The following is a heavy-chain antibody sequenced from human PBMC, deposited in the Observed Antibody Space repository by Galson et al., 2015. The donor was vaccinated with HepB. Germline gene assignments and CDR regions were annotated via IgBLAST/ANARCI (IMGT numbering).Heavy chain of an antibody. D-gene: IGHD1-14*01. J-gene: IGHJ2*01. CDR1: GFTFNSYA. V-gene: IGHV3-21*01. CDR3: ARDTSIYHDFSWPQPRKAQNWSFDL. CDR2: ISSSSTNI. Sequence: SLRLSCAASGFTFNSYAMNWVRQAPGKGLEWVSAISSSSTNIYYADSVKDRFTISRDNARNSLHLQLDSLRAEDTAVYYCARDTSIYHDFSWPQPRKAQNWSFDLWGRGALVTVCS.